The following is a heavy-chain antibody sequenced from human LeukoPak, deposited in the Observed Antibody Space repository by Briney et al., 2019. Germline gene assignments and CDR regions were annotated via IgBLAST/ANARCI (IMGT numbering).Heavy chain of an antibody. CDR2: IWYDGSNK. J-gene: IGHJ5*02. Sequence: GGSLRLSCAASGFTFSSYGMHWVRQAPGKGLEWVAVIWYDGSNKYYADSAKGRFTISRDNSKNTLYLQMNSLRAEDTAVYYCAREKFLAAAGTRGSWFDPWGQGTLVTVSS. CDR3: AREKFLAAAGTRGSWFDP. CDR1: GFTFSSYG. D-gene: IGHD6-13*01. V-gene: IGHV3-33*08.